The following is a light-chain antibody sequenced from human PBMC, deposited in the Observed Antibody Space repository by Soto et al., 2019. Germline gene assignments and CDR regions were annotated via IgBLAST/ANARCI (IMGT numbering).Light chain of an antibody. CDR2: TNT. CDR1: SSSIGSNS. V-gene: IGLV1-44*01. CDR3: ATWDDSLSGWV. Sequence: QLVLTQPPSASGTPGQRVTISCSGSSSSIGSNSVNWYQQLPGAAPKLLIYTNTQRPSGVPDRFSGSKSGTSASLAINGLQSEDEADYSCATWDDSLSGWVFGGGTKLTVL. J-gene: IGLJ3*02.